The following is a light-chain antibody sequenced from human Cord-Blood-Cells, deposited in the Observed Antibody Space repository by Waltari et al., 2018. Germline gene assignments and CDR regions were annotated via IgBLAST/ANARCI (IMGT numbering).Light chain of an antibody. CDR2: DAS. V-gene: IGKV1-33*01. CDR1: QVISNY. CDR3: QQYDNLPLT. J-gene: IGKJ4*01. Sequence: DIQMPQSPSSLSASVGDRVTIPCQASQVISNYLHWYQQKPGKAPKLLIYDASNLETGVPSRFSGSGSWTDFTFTISSLQPEDIATYYCQQYDNLPLTFGGGTKVEIK.